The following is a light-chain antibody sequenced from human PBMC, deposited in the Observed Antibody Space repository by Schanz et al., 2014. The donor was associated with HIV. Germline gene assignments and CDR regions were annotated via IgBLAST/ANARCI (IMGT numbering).Light chain of an antibody. J-gene: IGLJ2*01. CDR3: SSYTSSSTLVV. CDR2: DVT. V-gene: IGLV2-14*03. CDR1: SSDVGASNY. Sequence: QSALTQPASVSGSPGQSITISCTGSSSDVGASNYVSWYQQHPGEAPKLLIYDVTYRPSGISNRFSGSKSGNTASLTISGLQAEDEADYYCSSYTSSSTLVVFGGGTKLTVL.